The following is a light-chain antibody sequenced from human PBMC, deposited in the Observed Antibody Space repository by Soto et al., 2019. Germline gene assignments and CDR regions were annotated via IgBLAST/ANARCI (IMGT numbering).Light chain of an antibody. CDR2: DNS. CDR3: GTWDSSLSGVV. CDR1: SSNVGKNY. Sequence: QSVLTQPPSVSAAPGQQISIPCSGSSSNVGKNYVSWYQQLPGTAPKLLIYDNSQRPSGIPARFSGSKSGTSATLGITGLQAGDEADYYCGTWDSSLSGVVLGGGTQLTVL. V-gene: IGLV1-51*01. J-gene: IGLJ2*01.